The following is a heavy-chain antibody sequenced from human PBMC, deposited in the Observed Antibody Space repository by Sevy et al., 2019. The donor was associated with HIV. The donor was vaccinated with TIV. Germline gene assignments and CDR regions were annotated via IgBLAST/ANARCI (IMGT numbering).Heavy chain of an antibody. J-gene: IGHJ4*02. D-gene: IGHD6-13*01. CDR2: LKSDVDGGTV. CDR1: GFTFGDYC. V-gene: IGHV3-49*04. Sequence: GGSPRLSCTASGFTFGDYCMSWVRQAPGKGLEWVAFLKSDVDGGTVDHAASVRGRFVISRDDSKTIAYLQMNDLKTEDTGVYYCTRWKAAQSIFDYSGQGALVTVSS. CDR3: TRWKAAQSIFDY.